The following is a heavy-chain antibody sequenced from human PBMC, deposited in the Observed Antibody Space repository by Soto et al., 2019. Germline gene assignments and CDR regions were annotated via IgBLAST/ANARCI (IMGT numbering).Heavy chain of an antibody. CDR1: CFSIRSRSYY. D-gene: IGHD3-10*01. CDR3: ARSGDYYYYYGMDV. J-gene: IGHJ6*02. CDR2: IYYSGST. V-gene: IGHV4-39*01. Sequence: LSLTCTFSCFSIRSRSYYWGFIRQPSGKGLEWIGSIYYSGSTYYNPSLKSRVTISVDTSKNQFSLKLSSVTAADTAVYYCARSGDYYYYYGMDVWGQGTTVT.